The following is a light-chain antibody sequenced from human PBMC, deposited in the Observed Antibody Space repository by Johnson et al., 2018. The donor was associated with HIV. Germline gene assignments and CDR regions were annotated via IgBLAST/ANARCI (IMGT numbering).Light chain of an antibody. V-gene: IGLV1-51*01. Sequence: QLVLTQPPSVSAAPGQKVTISCSGSSSNIGNNYVSWYQQLPGTAPKLVIYENNKRPSGIPDRFSGSKSGTSATLGITGLQTGDEADYYCGTWESNLSASFLGPGTKVTAL. J-gene: IGLJ1*01. CDR2: ENN. CDR1: SSNIGNNY. CDR3: GTWESNLSASF.